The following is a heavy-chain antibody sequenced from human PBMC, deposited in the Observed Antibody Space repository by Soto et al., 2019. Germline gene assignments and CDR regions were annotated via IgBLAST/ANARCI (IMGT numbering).Heavy chain of an antibody. D-gene: IGHD4-17*01. J-gene: IGHJ4*02. CDR1: GYTFTGYY. CDR2: INPNSGGT. V-gene: IGHV1-2*04. CDR3: ARAATVDIYYFDY. Sequence: ASVKVSCKASGYTFTGYYMHWVRQAPGQGLEWMGWINPNSGGTNYAQKFQGWVTMTRDTSISTAYMELSRLRSDDTAVYYCARAATVDIYYFDYRGQGTLVTVSS.